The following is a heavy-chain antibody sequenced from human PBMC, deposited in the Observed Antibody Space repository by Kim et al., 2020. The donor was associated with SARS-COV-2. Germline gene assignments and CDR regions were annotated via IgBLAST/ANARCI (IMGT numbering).Heavy chain of an antibody. D-gene: IGHD6-13*01. CDR3: ARKPGYRSYFDY. Sequence: SETLSLTCAVYGGSFSGYYWSWIRQPPGKGLEWIGEINHSGSTNYNPSLKSRVTISVDTSKNQFSLKLSSVTAADTAVYYCARKPGYRSYFDYWGQGTLVTVSS. CDR2: INHSGST. J-gene: IGHJ4*02. V-gene: IGHV4-34*01. CDR1: GGSFSGYY.